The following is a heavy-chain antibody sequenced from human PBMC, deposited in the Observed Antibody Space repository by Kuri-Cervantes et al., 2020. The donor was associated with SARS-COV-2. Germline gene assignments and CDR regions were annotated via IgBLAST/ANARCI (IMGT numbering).Heavy chain of an antibody. J-gene: IGHJ6*02. CDR1: GFTFSSYD. D-gene: IGHD3-3*01. CDR2: IGTAGDP. V-gene: IGHV3-13*05. Sequence: GASLKISCAASGFTFSSYDMHWVRQATGRGLEWVSAIGTAGDPNYPGSVKGRFTISRENAKNSLYLQMNSLRDEDTAVYYCARDRDDFWSGYRIYYYYYGMDVWGQGTTVTVSS. CDR3: ARDRDDFWSGYRIYYYYYGMDV.